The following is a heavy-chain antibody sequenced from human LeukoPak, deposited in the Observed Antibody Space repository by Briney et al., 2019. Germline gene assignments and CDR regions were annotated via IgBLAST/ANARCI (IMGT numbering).Heavy chain of an antibody. Sequence: PGGSLRLSCAASGFTFSSSWMHWVRQPPGKGLVWVSRIRSDGSNTIYADSVKGRFTVSRDNAKNTLYLQMNSLRAEDTAVYYCARGYSSGWLGEIGYWGQGTLVTVSS. CDR1: GFTFSSSW. J-gene: IGHJ4*02. V-gene: IGHV3-74*01. CDR3: ARGYSSGWLGEIGY. CDR2: IRSDGSNT. D-gene: IGHD6-19*01.